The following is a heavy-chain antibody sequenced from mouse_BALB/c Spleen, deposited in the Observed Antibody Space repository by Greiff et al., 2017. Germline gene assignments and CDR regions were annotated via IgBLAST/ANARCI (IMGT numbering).Heavy chain of an antibody. J-gene: IGHJ3*01. CDR1: GFTFSSYA. CDR2: ISSGGSYT. Sequence: EVQLVESGGGLVKPGGSLKLSCAASGFTFSSYAMSWVRQSPEKRLEWVAEISSGGSYTYYPDTVTGRFTISRDNAKNTLYLEMSSLRSEDTAMYYCARRATGGFAYWGQGTLVTVSA. V-gene: IGHV5-9-4*01. D-gene: IGHD3-1*01. CDR3: ARRATGGFAY.